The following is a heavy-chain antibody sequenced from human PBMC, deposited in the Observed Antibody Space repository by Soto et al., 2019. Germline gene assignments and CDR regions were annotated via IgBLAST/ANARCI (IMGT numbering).Heavy chain of an antibody. V-gene: IGHV1-3*04. J-gene: IGHJ4*02. CDR3: ARAGPRDSNGWQTFDY. CDR1: GYSFTTYS. Sequence: ASVKVSCKASGYSFTTYSMHWVRQAPGQRLEWMGWINTGNGNINYSQKFQGRVAITRDTSATTAYMELSSLRSEDTAVYYSARAGPRDSNGWQTFDYWGQGTLVTVSS. CDR2: INTGNGNI. D-gene: IGHD6-19*01.